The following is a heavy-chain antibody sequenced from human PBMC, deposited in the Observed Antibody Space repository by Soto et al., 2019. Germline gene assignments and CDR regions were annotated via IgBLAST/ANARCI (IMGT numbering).Heavy chain of an antibody. CDR1: GGSISSSSYY. CDR2: IFYSGST. CDR3: ARHLTYCSAGSCYSDFPYYGMDV. Sequence: QLQLQESGPGLVKPSETLSLTCTVSGGSISSSSYYWGWIRQPPGKGLEWIGSIFYSGSTYYNPSLKSRVTISVDTSNHQFSLKLSSVTAADTAVYYCARHLTYCSAGSCYSDFPYYGMDVWGQGTTVTVSS. D-gene: IGHD2-15*01. V-gene: IGHV4-39*01. J-gene: IGHJ6*02.